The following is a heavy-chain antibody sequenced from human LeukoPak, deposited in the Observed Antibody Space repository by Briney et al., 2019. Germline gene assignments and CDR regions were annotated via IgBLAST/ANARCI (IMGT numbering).Heavy chain of an antibody. Sequence: GGSLRLSCAASGFTFSSYGMHWVRQAPGKGLEWVAVISYDGSNKYYADSVKGRFTISRDNSKNTLYLQMNSLRAEDTAVYYCAKYGYSSSWYVGFDYWGQGTLVTVSS. CDR3: AKYGYSSSWYVGFDY. D-gene: IGHD6-13*01. V-gene: IGHV3-30*18. CDR2: ISYDGSNK. J-gene: IGHJ4*02. CDR1: GFTFSSYG.